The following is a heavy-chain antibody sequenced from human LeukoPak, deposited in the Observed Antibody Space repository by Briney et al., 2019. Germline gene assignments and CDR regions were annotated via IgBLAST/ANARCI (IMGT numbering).Heavy chain of an antibody. D-gene: IGHD6-6*01. CDR1: GGSISSYY. J-gene: IGHJ5*02. Sequence: PSETQSLTCTVSGGSISSYYWSWIRQPPGKGLEWIGYIYTSGSTNYNPSLKSRVTISVDTSKNQFSLKLSSVTAADTAVYYCARYSSSSAGWFDPWGQGTLVTVSS. CDR3: ARYSSSSAGWFDP. V-gene: IGHV4-4*09. CDR2: IYTSGST.